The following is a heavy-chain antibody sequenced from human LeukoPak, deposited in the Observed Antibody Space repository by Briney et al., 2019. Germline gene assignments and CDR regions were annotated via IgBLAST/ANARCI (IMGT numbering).Heavy chain of an antibody. CDR1: GGSVSSTNS. CDR2: IYHSGST. Sequence: SGTLSLTCAVSGGSVSSTNSWSWVRQSPGKGLEWIGEIYHSGSTNYNPSLESRVTMSVDKSKNQFSLTLRPVTAADTAVYYCARADSRGFYAFDYWGQGTLVPVSS. V-gene: IGHV4-4*02. CDR3: ARADSRGFYAFDY. J-gene: IGHJ4*02. D-gene: IGHD3-22*01.